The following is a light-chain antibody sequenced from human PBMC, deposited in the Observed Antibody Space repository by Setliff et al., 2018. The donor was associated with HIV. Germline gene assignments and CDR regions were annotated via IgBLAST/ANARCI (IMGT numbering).Light chain of an antibody. Sequence: SYELTQPPSVSVSPGQTASITCSGDELGDKYACWYQQKPGQAPVLVIYEDTNRPSGIPERFSGSSSGNTATLTISGTQAMDEADYYCQALDSSTLSYVFGTGTKV. J-gene: IGLJ1*01. CDR2: EDT. CDR3: QALDSSTLSYV. V-gene: IGLV3-1*01. CDR1: ELGDKY.